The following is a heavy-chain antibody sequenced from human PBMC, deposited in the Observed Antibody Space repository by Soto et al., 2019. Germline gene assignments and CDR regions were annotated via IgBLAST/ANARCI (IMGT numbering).Heavy chain of an antibody. CDR2: ISSTTNYI. V-gene: IGHV3-21*06. Sequence: PGGSLRLSCAASGFTFTRYSMNWVRQAPGKGLEWVSPISSTTNYIYYGDSMKGRFTISRDNAKNSLYLEMNSLRAEDTAVYYCARESEDLTSNLDYWGQGTLVTVSS. CDR3: ARESEDLTSNLDY. CDR1: GFTFTRYS. J-gene: IGHJ4*02.